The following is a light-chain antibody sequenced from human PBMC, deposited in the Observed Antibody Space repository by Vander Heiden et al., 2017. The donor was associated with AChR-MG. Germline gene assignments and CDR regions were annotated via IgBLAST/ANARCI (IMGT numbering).Light chain of an antibody. V-gene: IGKV4-1*01. CDR2: WAS. CDR1: QSVLYSANNKNY. CDR3: QQDYSTPPT. J-gene: IGKJ5*01. Sequence: DIVMTQSPDSLPVSLGERATINCKSSQSVLYSANNKNYLSWYQQKPGQPPELVIYWASTRESGVPDRFSGSGSGTDFTLTISSLQAEDVAVYYCQQDYSTPPTFGQGTRLEI.